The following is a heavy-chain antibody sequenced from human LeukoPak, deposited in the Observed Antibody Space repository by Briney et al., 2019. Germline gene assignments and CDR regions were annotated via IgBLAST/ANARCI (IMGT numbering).Heavy chain of an antibody. CDR2: IRYDGSNK. J-gene: IGHJ4*02. D-gene: IGHD1-26*01. Sequence: PGGSLRLSCAASGFTSSSYGMHWVRQAPGKGLEWVAFIRYDGSNKYYADSVKGRFTISRDNSKNTLYLQMNSLRAEDTAVYYCAKLETGTYYGLLDYWGQGTLVTVSS. CDR3: AKLETGTYYGLLDY. V-gene: IGHV3-30*02. CDR1: GFTSSSYG.